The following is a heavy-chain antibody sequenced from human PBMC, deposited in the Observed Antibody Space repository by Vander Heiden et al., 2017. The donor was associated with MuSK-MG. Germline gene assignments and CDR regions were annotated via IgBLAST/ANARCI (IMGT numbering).Heavy chain of an antibody. V-gene: IGHV3-48*03. Sequence: EVQLVESGGGLVQPGGSLRLSCAASGFTFSNYEMNWVRQAPGKGLEWVSYISSSGSTIYYADSVKGRFTISRDNAKNSLYLQMNSLRAEDTAVYYCARALSGIAVAGTIDYWGQGTLVTVSS. CDR2: ISSSGSTI. CDR1: GFTFSNYE. D-gene: IGHD6-19*01. CDR3: ARALSGIAVAGTIDY. J-gene: IGHJ4*02.